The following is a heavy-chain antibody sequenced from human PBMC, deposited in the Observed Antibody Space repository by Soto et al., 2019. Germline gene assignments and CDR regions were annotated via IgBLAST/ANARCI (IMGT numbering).Heavy chain of an antibody. V-gene: IGHV3-23*01. Sequence: EVQLLESGGGLVQPGGSLRLSCAASGFTFSSYAMSWVRQAPGKGLEWVSAISGSGGSTYYAASVKGRFTISRDNSKNTLYLQMNSLRAEDTAVYYCAKGNRGGYSPTEYDCWGQGTLVTVSS. CDR2: ISGSGGST. J-gene: IGHJ4*02. CDR1: GFTFSSYA. CDR3: AKGNRGGYSPTEYDC. D-gene: IGHD5-18*01.